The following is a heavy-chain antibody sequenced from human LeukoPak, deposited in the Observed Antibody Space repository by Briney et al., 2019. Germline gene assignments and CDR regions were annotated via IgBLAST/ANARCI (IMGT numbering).Heavy chain of an antibody. Sequence: SVSPSCKASGGTFSTYAISWVRQAPGQGLEWMGGILPIFGTANYAPGFQGRVTITADESTSTAYMELSSLRSEDTAVYYCARSFHSSGSYHDYWGQETLV. V-gene: IGHV1-69*13. D-gene: IGHD6-19*01. CDR2: ILPIFGTA. CDR1: GGTFSTYA. J-gene: IGHJ4*02. CDR3: ARSFHSSGSYHDY.